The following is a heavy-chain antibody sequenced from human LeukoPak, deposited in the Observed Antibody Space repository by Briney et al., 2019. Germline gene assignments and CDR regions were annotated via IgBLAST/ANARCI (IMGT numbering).Heavy chain of an antibody. CDR3: ATAMIVAGDAFDI. CDR2: IHPRSGET. J-gene: IGHJ3*02. V-gene: IGHV1-2*02. D-gene: IGHD3-22*01. CDR1: GYSFTAFY. Sequence: ASVKVSFKASGYSFTAFYIHWVRQAPGQGLEWMGWIHPRSGETNYAYKFQGRVTMTEDTSTDTAYMELSSLRSEDTAVYYCATAMIVAGDAFDIWGQGTMVTVSS.